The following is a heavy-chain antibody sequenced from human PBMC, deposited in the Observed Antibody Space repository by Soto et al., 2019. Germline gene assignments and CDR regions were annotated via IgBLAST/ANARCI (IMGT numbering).Heavy chain of an antibody. Sequence: PSETLSLTCTVSGGSISSGGYYWSWIRQHPGKGLEWIGYIYYSGSTYYNPSLKSRVTISVDTSKNQFSLKLSSVTAADTAVYYCARQGGDWLYYFDYWGQGTLVTVSS. CDR1: GGSISSGGYY. J-gene: IGHJ4*02. V-gene: IGHV4-31*03. D-gene: IGHD2-21*02. CDR2: IYYSGST. CDR3: ARQGGDWLYYFDY.